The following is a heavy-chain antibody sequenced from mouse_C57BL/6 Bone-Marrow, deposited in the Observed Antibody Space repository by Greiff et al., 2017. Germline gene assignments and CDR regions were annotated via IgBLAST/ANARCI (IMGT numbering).Heavy chain of an antibody. D-gene: IGHD2-4*01. Sequence: VQLKESGPGMVKPSQSLSLTCTVTGYSITSGFDWHWIRHFPGNKLEWMAYIRYSGTTNYNPSLKSRISITHDTSKNHFFLKLNSVTAEDTATYYCARGEIYDYDRYFDVWGTGTTVTVSS. V-gene: IGHV3-1*01. J-gene: IGHJ1*03. CDR1: GYSITSGFD. CDR3: ARGEIYDYDRYFDV. CDR2: IRYSGTT.